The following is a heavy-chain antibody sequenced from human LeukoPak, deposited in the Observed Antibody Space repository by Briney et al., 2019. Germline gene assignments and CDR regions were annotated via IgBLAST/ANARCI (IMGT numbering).Heavy chain of an antibody. CDR2: IYPGDSDT. CDR3: ARLGRYSYGLIDY. D-gene: IGHD5-18*01. V-gene: IGHV5-51*01. Sequence: GESLQISCKGSGYSFTSYWIGWVRQMPGKGLEWMGIIYPGDSDTRYSPSFQGQVTISADKSRSTAYLQWSSLKASDTAMYYCARLGRYSYGLIDYWGQGTLVTVSS. CDR1: GYSFTSYW. J-gene: IGHJ4*02.